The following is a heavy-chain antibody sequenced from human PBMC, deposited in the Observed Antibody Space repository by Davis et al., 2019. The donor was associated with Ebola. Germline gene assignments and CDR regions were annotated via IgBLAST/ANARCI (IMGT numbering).Heavy chain of an antibody. D-gene: IGHD3-22*01. CDR1: VFTFSGSA. V-gene: IGHV3-23*01. J-gene: IGHJ4*02. Sequence: GESLKISCAASVFTFSGSAMNWVRQAPGKGLEWVSAISGSGGSTYYADSVKGQFTISRDNSKNTLYLQMNSLKTEDTAVYYCTKGSSGTDYWGQGTLVTVSS. CDR3: TKGSSGTDY. CDR2: ISGSGGST.